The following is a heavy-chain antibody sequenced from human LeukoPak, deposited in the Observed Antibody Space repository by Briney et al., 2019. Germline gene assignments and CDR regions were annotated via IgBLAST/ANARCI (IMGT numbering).Heavy chain of an antibody. J-gene: IGHJ6*03. CDR1: GFTFSSYA. Sequence: GGSLRLSCAASGFTFSSYAMSWVRQAPGKGLEWVSAISGSGGSTYYADSVKGRFTISRGNSKNTLYLQMNSLRAEDTAVYYCAKAAIDAGYYYYYYMDVWGKGTTVTVSS. V-gene: IGHV3-23*01. CDR3: AKAAIDAGYYYYYYMDV. CDR2: ISGSGGST. D-gene: IGHD3-9*01.